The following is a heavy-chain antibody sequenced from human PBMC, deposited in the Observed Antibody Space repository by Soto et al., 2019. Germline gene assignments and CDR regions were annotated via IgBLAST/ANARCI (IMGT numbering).Heavy chain of an antibody. CDR1: GYTLTELS. CDR2: INPNSGDT. V-gene: IGHV1-2*04. CDR3: ARDSRGGYYYYGMDV. J-gene: IGHJ6*02. D-gene: IGHD3-10*01. Sequence: ASVKVSCKVSGYTLTELSMHWVRQAPGKGLEWMGWINPNSGDTNYAQKFQGWVTMTRDTSTSTAYMELSRLTSDDTAVYYCARDSRGGYYYYGMDVWGQGTTVTVSS.